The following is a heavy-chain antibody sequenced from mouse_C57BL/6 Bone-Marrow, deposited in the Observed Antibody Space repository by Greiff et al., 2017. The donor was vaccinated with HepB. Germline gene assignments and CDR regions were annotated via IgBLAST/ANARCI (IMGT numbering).Heavy chain of an antibody. V-gene: IGHV1-82*01. CDR1: GYAFSSSW. J-gene: IGHJ2*01. D-gene: IGHD1-2*01. CDR2: IYPGDGDT. CDR3: ARPLLRGYFDY. Sequence: VQLQQSGPELVKPGASVKISCKASGYAFSSSWMNWVKQRPGKGLEWIGRIYPGDGDTNYNGKFKGKATLTADNSSSTAYMQLSSLTSEDSAVYFCARPLLRGYFDYWGQGTTLTVSS.